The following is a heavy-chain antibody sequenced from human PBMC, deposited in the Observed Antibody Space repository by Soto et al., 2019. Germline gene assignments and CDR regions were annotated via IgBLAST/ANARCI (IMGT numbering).Heavy chain of an antibody. V-gene: IGHV1-8*01. CDR1: GCNFTSHD. J-gene: IGHJ6*02. Sequence: ASVKVCCEASGCNFTSHDLNWVRQATGQGLEWMGWMTPKRVNTCYAQKFQGSVTLTRNTSISTAYMELSSLRSEDTAVYYCARPGGCWYLKGCMDDWGQVPTVTVFS. D-gene: IGHD6-13*01. CDR3: ARPGGCWYLKGCMDD. CDR2: MTPKRVNT.